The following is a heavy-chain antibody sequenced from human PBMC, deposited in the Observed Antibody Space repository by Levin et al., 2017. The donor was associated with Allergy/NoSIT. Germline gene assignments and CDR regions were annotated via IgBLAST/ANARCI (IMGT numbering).Heavy chain of an antibody. CDR3: AKNAAYCMDV. D-gene: IGHD6-13*01. V-gene: IGHV4-4*02. CDR2: IYHSGST. CDR1: GGSMSRAW. J-gene: IGHJ6*03. Sequence: SQTLSLTCTVSGGSMSRAWWSWVRQSSGKGLEWSGEIYHSGSTNYNPSLKSRVTISVDNFKYQFSLKLNCVTAADTAVYYCAKNAAYCMDVWGKGTTVTVS.